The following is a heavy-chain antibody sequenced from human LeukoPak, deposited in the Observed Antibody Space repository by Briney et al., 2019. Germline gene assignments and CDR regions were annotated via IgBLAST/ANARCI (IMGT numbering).Heavy chain of an antibody. D-gene: IGHD3-10*01. CDR2: ISGSGGNT. V-gene: IGHV3-23*01. Sequence: GGSLRLSCAATGFTYSSYAMNWVRQAPGKRLEWVSGISGSGGNTYYADSVKGRFTISRDNSKNMLYLEMNSLRTEDTAVYYCAKGGRGSWSYNYFDKWGQGTLVTVSS. CDR1: GFTYSSYA. J-gene: IGHJ4*02. CDR3: AKGGRGSWSYNYFDK.